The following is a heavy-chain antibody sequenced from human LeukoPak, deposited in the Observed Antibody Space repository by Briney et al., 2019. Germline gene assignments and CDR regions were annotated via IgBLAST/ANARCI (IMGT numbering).Heavy chain of an antibody. V-gene: IGHV4-34*01. D-gene: IGHD3-10*01. CDR1: GGSFSGYY. Sequence: SETLSLTCAVYGGSFSGYYWSWIRQPPEKGLEWIGEINHSGSTNYNPSLKSRVTISVDTSKNQFSLKLSSVTAADTAVYYCARDTYYYGSGSYFRYWGQGTLVTVSS. J-gene: IGHJ4*02. CDR3: ARDTYYYGSGSYFRY. CDR2: INHSGST.